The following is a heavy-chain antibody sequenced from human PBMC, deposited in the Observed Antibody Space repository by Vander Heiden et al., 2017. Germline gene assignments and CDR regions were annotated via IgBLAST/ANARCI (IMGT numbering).Heavy chain of an antibody. D-gene: IGHD6-19*01. CDR3: ARFPDSNGWYGGLDY. J-gene: IGHJ4*02. V-gene: IGHV3-9*01. Sequence: EVQLVESGGGLVQPGRSLRLSCTTSGFTFGDFAMHWVRLAPGKGLEWVSGVSWNSGGIGYADSVRGRFTISRDNAKNSLYLQMNSLKVEDTALYFCARFPDSNGWYGGLDYWGQGTLVTVSS. CDR1: GFTFGDFA. CDR2: VSWNSGGI.